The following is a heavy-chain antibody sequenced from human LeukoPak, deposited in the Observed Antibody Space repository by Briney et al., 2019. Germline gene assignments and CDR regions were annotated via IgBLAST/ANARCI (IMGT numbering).Heavy chain of an antibody. D-gene: IGHD2-15*01. CDR1: GGSIISSDYH. J-gene: IGHJ3*02. CDR3: ARHCCSAPSKRVFDI. CDR2: ISYSGNT. V-gene: IGHV4-39*01. Sequence: SQTLSLTCTVSGGSIISSDYHWGWVRQPPGKGLEWIGTISYSGNTDYDPSLRSRVTISVDTSNNQFSLRLGSVTAADTAIYHCARHCCSAPSKRVFDIWGQGTMVTVSS.